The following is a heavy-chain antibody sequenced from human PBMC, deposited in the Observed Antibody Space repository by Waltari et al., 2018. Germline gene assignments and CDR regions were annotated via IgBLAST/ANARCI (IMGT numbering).Heavy chain of an antibody. CDR3: ANINRAVLGAYNY. J-gene: IGHJ4*02. CDR1: GVSISASNW. Sequence: QVHLEESGPRLVKPSGTPSLTCAVSGVSISASNWWTWVRQPPGKGLEYIGEVFYSGRTQYNPSLKNRVTISVDKSRNNFSLQLTSVTAADTAVYFCANINRAVLGAYNYWGQGILVSVSS. CDR2: VFYSGRT. V-gene: IGHV4-4*02. D-gene: IGHD2-21*01.